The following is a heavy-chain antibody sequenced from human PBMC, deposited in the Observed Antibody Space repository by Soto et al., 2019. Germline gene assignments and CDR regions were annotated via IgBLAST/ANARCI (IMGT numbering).Heavy chain of an antibody. J-gene: IGHJ4*02. CDR1: GGSISRSSYY. V-gene: IGHV4-39*02. CDR2: IYYSGST. D-gene: IGHD3-3*01. CDR3: ATRHFPLTIFGVVIIVSYFDP. Sequence: PSGTLSLTCTASGGSISRSSYYWGWIRQPPGKGLEWIGRIYYSGSTYYNPSLKTRVTISVDTSKNHISLKLSSGTATEPSVYYCATRHFPLTIFGVVIIVSYFDPGGQGALVTVSS.